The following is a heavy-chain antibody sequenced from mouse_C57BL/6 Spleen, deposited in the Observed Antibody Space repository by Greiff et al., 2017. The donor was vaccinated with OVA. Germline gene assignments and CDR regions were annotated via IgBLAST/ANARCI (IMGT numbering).Heavy chain of an antibody. Sequence: EVQLQQSGAELVKPGASVKLSCTASGFNIKDYYMHWVKQRTEQGLEWIGRIDPEDGETKYAPEFQGKATITADTSSNTAYLQLSSLTSEDTAVYYCARGDDTFAYWGQGTLVTVSA. V-gene: IGHV14-2*01. CDR2: IDPEDGET. D-gene: IGHD2-12*01. J-gene: IGHJ3*01. CDR3: ARGDDTFAY. CDR1: GFNIKDYY.